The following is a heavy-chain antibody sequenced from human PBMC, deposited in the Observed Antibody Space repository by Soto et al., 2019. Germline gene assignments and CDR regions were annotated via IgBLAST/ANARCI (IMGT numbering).Heavy chain of an antibody. CDR1: GYTFTSYG. CDR2: ISAYNGNT. V-gene: IGHV1-18*01. CDR3: ARDVRRYCSGGSCYSGWFDP. D-gene: IGHD2-15*01. Sequence: QVQLVQSGAEVKKPGASVKVSCKASGYTFTSYGISWVRQAPGQGLEWMGWISAYNGNTNYAQKLQGRVTMTTDTSXXTXYXXLRSLRSDDTAVYYCARDVRRYCSGGSCYSGWFDPWGQGTLVTVSS. J-gene: IGHJ5*02.